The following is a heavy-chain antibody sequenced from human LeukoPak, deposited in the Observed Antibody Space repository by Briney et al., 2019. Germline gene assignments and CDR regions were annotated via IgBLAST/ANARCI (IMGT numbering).Heavy chain of an antibody. V-gene: IGHV4-39*01. J-gene: IGHJ4*02. CDR1: GASVSSSDYY. D-gene: IGHD2-2*01. Sequence: SETLSLTCTVSGASVSSSDYYWGWIRQPPGKGLEWIGNIYFSGGTYYNPSLKSRVTMSVDTSNNQLSLKLISVTATDTAIYYCARLFIRDIVVVPAASIDSWGQGTLVTVSS. CDR3: ARLFIRDIVVVPAASIDS. CDR2: IYFSGGT.